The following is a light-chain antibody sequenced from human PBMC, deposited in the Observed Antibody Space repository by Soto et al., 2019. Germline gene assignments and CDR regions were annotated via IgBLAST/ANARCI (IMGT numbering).Light chain of an antibody. CDR3: SSYTTSSFL. Sequence: QSALTQPASVSGSPGQSITISCTGTSSDVGGYNYVSWYQQHPGKAPKLIIYDVTNRPSGVSNRFSGSKSGNTASLTISGLLAEDEADYYCSSYTTSSFLFGGGTKVTVL. J-gene: IGLJ2*01. CDR2: DVT. V-gene: IGLV2-14*01. CDR1: SSDVGGYNY.